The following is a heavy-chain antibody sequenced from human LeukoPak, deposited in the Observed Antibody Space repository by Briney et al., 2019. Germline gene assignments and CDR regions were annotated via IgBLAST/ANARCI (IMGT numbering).Heavy chain of an antibody. Sequence: PGGSLRLSCAASGFSFSNYAMSWVRQAPGKGLEWVSSISSSSSYIYYADSVKGRFTISRDNAKNSLYLQMNSLRAEDTAVYYCARFGVVIPTDVWGQGTTVTVSS. CDR3: ARFGVVIPTDV. J-gene: IGHJ6*02. CDR1: GFSFSNYA. CDR2: ISSSSSYI. V-gene: IGHV3-21*01. D-gene: IGHD3-22*01.